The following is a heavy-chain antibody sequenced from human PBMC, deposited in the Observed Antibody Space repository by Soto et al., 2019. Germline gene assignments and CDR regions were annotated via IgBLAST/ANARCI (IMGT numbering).Heavy chain of an antibody. CDR3: ARNLGAAAYYGMDV. J-gene: IGHJ6*02. D-gene: IGHD1-26*01. V-gene: IGHV4-59*01. CDR2: IYYSGST. Sequence: SLTCAVSGGAISSYSWSLILQPPGKGLEWIGYIYYSGSTNYNPSLKSRVTISVDTSKNQFSLKLSSVTAADTAVYYCARNLGAAAYYGMDVWGQGTTVTVSS. CDR1: GGAISSYS.